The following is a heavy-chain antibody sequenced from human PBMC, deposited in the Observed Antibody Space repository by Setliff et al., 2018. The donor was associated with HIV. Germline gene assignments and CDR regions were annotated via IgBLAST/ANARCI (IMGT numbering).Heavy chain of an antibody. V-gene: IGHV3-21*01. CDR1: GFSFGSFS. CDR3: VRALSGGYCSGGNFFPFDF. Sequence: GGSLRLSCSGSGFSFGSFSLHWVRQAPGKGLEWISSINSGSNYIYYTDSVKGRFTISRDNAKKSLFLQMSSLRAEDTAVYYCVRALSGGYCSGGNFFPFDFWGQGTLVTVSS. D-gene: IGHD2-15*01. CDR2: INSGSNYI. J-gene: IGHJ4*02.